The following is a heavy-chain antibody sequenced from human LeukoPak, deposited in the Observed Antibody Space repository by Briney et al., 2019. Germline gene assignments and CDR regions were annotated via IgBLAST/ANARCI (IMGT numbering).Heavy chain of an antibody. J-gene: IGHJ4*02. Sequence: PGGSLRLSCAASGFTFSSCWMNWVRQAPGKGLEWVANIKQDGSEKYYVDSVKGRFTISRDNAKNSLYLQMNSLRAEDTAVYYCARQRDGYNWAIDYWGQGTLVTVSS. CDR3: ARQRDGYNWAIDY. CDR1: GFTFSSCW. D-gene: IGHD5-24*01. V-gene: IGHV3-7*01. CDR2: IKQDGSEK.